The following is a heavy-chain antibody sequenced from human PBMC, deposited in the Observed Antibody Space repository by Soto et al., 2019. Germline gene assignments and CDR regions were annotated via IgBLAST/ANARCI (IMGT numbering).Heavy chain of an antibody. J-gene: IGHJ3*01. CDR1: ADTFTSYY. D-gene: IGHD3-22*01. V-gene: IGHV1-46*01. CDR3: AKTRLYDNNEYHRDGFDV. CDR2: INPNGGST. Sequence: VQLVQSGAEVKKPGASVKLSCKAPADTFTSYYIHWVRQAPGHGLEWMGIINPNGGSTRFAQTFQGRITMTTDTSTSTVYMELRSLRSEDTAVYYCAKTRLYDNNEYHRDGFDVWGPGTAVTVSS.